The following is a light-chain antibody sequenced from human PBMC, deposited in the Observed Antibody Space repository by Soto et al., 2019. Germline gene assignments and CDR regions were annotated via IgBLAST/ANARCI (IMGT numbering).Light chain of an antibody. Sequence: EIVMTQSPATLSVSPGGSATLSCRASQHVSSNFAWYRQKPGQAPTLLIYRASTRATGIPARFSGSGSGTEFTLTISSLQSEDFALYYCQHYNNWPYTFGHGTKLEIK. CDR3: QHYNNWPYT. CDR1: QHVSSN. CDR2: RAS. V-gene: IGKV3-15*01. J-gene: IGKJ2*01.